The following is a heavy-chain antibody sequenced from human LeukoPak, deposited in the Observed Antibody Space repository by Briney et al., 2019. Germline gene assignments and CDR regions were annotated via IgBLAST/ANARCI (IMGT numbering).Heavy chain of an antibody. V-gene: IGHV5-51*01. CDR3: ARGAAIQDDAFDI. Sequence: GESLKISCKGSGYSFTSYWIGWVRQMPGKGLEWMGIIYPSDSDTRYSPSFQGQVTISADKSISTAYLQWSSLKASDTAMYYCARGAAIQDDAFDIWGQGTMVTVSS. J-gene: IGHJ3*02. D-gene: IGHD5-24*01. CDR1: GYSFTSYW. CDR2: IYPSDSDT.